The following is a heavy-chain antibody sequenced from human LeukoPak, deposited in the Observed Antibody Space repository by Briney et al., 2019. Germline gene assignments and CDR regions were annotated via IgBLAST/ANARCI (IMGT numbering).Heavy chain of an antibody. V-gene: IGHV3-23*01. J-gene: IGHJ4*02. CDR2: ISGSDGIV. CDR1: GFMFASYA. Sequence: GGSLRLSCAASGFMFASYAVSWVRQAPGKGLEWVAGISGSDGIVYYADSVKGRFTISRDNSKNTLYLQMNRLRVEDTAIYYCAKEFTGGWPFDSWGQGTLVTVSS. CDR3: AKEFTGGWPFDS. D-gene: IGHD6-19*01.